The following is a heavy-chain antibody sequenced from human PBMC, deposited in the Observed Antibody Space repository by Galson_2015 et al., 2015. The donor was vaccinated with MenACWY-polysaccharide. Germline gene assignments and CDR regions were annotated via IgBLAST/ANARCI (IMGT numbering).Heavy chain of an antibody. V-gene: IGHV3-7*01. J-gene: IGHJ3*01. CDR3: ARDPHCGAGCSIHDAFDV. CDR2: IKEDGSDR. D-gene: IGHD2-21*02. Sequence: SLRLSCAASGLTFSSYWMSWVRQAPGKGLEWVANIKEDGSDRYYVDSVKGRFTISRDNAKNSLYLQMNSLRAEDTAVYYCARDPHCGAGCSIHDAFDVWGQGTKVTVSS. CDR1: GLTFSSYW.